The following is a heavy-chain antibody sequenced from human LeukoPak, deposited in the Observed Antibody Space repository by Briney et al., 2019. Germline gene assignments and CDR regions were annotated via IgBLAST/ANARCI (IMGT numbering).Heavy chain of an antibody. V-gene: IGHV3-74*01. Sequence: GGSLRLSCAASGFTFSSYWMHWVRQAPGKGLVWVSRINSDGSSTNYADSVKGRFTISRDNAKNTLYLQMNSLRAEDTAVYYCARDLGLSSGFPYYFDYWGQGTLVTVSS. CDR2: INSDGSST. CDR1: GFTFSSYW. J-gene: IGHJ4*02. CDR3: ARDLGLSSGFPYYFDY. D-gene: IGHD6-19*01.